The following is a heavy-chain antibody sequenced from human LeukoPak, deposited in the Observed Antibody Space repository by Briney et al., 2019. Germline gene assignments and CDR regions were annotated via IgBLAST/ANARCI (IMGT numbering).Heavy chain of an antibody. CDR3: ARSTDGGTSSGWYVDY. J-gene: IGHJ4*02. V-gene: IGHV4-39*01. D-gene: IGHD6-19*01. CDR2: IYYSGST. CDR1: GGSISSASNY. Sequence: SETLTLSCAVSGGSISSASNYWGWIRQPPGKGLEWIGTIYYSGSTYYNPSLKSRVTISIDTSKNQFSLRLSSVTAADTAVFYCARSTDGGTSSGWYVDYWGQGTLVTVSS.